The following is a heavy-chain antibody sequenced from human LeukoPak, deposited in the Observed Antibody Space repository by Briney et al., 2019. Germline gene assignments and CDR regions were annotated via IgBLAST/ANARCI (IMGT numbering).Heavy chain of an antibody. CDR3: ARANLYYFDY. J-gene: IGHJ4*02. Sequence: SETLSLTCNVSGGSIRSYLWSWIRQPPGRGLEWLGSVLYSGSTNYNPSLSGRVGISIDTSKRQFSLKLSSVTTADTAVYYCARANLYYFDYWGQGTPVTVSS. CDR1: GGSIRSYL. V-gene: IGHV4-59*01. CDR2: VLYSGST.